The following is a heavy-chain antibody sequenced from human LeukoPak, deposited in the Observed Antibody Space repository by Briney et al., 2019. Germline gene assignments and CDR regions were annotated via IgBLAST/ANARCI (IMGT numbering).Heavy chain of an antibody. CDR1: GGTFSSYA. CDR2: MNPNSGNT. V-gene: IGHV1-8*02. CDR3: ARGRAARRGFDP. Sequence: ASVKVSCKASGGTFSSYAINWVRQATGQGLEWMGWMNPNSGNTGYAQKFQGRVTMTRNTSMSTAYMELSSLRSEDTAVYYCARGRAARRGFDPWGQGTLVTVSS. J-gene: IGHJ5*02. D-gene: IGHD6-6*01.